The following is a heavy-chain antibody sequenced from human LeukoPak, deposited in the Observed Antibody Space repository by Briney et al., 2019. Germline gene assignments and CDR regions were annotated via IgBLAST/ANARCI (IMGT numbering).Heavy chain of an antibody. CDR3: AKVAGGPQLWWWPFDY. J-gene: IGHJ4*02. Sequence: GGSLRLSCAASGFTVSSNYMSWVRQAPGKGLEWVSVIYSGGSTYYTDSVKGRFTISRDNSKNTLYLQMNSLRAEDTAVYYCAKVAGGPQLWWWPFDYWGQGTLVTVSS. CDR1: GFTVSSNY. D-gene: IGHD2-21*01. CDR2: IYSGGST. V-gene: IGHV3-53*01.